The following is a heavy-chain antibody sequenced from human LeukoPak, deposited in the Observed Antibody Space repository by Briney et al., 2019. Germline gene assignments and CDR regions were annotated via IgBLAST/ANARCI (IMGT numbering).Heavy chain of an antibody. J-gene: IGHJ4*02. Sequence: GGSLRLSCAASGFTFSSYSMNWVRQAPGKGLEWVSYISSSSSTIYYADSVKGRFTISRDNAKNSLYLQMNSLRAEDTAVYYCARDRYYDSSGYYPVIDYWGQGTLVTVSS. CDR3: ARDRYYDSSGYYPVIDY. CDR2: ISSSSSTI. CDR1: GFTFSSYS. D-gene: IGHD3-22*01. V-gene: IGHV3-48*04.